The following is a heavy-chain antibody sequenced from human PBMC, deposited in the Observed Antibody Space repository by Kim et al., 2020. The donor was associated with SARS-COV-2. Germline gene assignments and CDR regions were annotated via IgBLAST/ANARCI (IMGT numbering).Heavy chain of an antibody. CDR2: IIPIFGTA. V-gene: IGHV1-69*13. Sequence: SVKVSCKASGGTFSSYAISWVRQAPRQGLEWMGGIIPIFGTANYAQKFQGRVTITADESTSTAYMELSSLRSEDPAVYYCATPLYPQRVRDFWSGYPSDYYYGMDVWGHGTTVTASS. J-gene: IGHJ6*02. CDR3: ATPLYPQRVRDFWSGYPSDYYYGMDV. CDR1: GGTFSSYA. D-gene: IGHD3-3*01.